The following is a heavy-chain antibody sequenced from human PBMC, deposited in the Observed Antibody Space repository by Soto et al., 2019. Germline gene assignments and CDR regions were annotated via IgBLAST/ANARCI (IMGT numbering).Heavy chain of an antibody. J-gene: IGHJ6*03. CDR3: ARGGSVYYDFPPYMDV. V-gene: IGHV1-3*01. Sequence: ASVKVSCKASGYTFTSYAMHWVRQAPGQRLEWMGWINAGNGNTKYSQKFQGRVTITRDTSASTAYMELSSLRSEDTAVYYCARGGSVYYDFPPYMDVWGKGTTVTVSS. CDR2: INAGNGNT. CDR1: GYTFTSYA. D-gene: IGHD3-3*01.